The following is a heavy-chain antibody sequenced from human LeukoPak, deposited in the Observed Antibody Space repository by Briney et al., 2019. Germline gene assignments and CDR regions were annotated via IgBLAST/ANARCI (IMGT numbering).Heavy chain of an antibody. CDR1: GFTFSNAW. Sequence: PGGSLRLSCAASGFTFSNAWMSWVRQAPGKGLEWVGRTKSKTDGGTTDYAAPVKGRFTISRDDSKNTLYLQMNSLKTEDTAVYYCARGDIVTPYFFDFWGQGTLVTVSS. V-gene: IGHV3-15*01. CDR2: TKSKTDGGTT. D-gene: IGHD5-12*01. CDR3: ARGDIVTPYFFDF. J-gene: IGHJ4*02.